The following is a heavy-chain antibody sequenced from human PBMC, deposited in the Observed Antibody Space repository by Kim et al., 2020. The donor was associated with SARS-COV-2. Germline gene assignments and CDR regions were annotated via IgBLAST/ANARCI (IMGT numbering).Heavy chain of an antibody. CDR3: ARDGRSVDYYFDY. CDR1: GYTFTSYC. V-gene: IGHV1-3*01. J-gene: IGHJ4*02. CDR2: IDVANTNT. Sequence: ASVKVSCKASGYTFTSYCLHWVRQAPGQSLEWMGWIDVANTNTHYSENFQGRVTISRDTSATTVYIELGGLRSEETAVYYCARDGRSVDYYFDYWGQGTLVTVSS.